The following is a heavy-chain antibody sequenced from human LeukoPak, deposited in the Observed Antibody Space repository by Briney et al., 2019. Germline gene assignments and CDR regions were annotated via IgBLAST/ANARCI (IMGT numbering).Heavy chain of an antibody. V-gene: IGHV3-23*01. D-gene: IGHD2-2*01. Sequence: PGGSLRLSCAASGFTFDSYAMTWLRQALGKGLEWVSSISGGGGITNYADSVKGRFTISRDNSKYTLFLQMNSLRAEDTAVYYCTKYGVDCSSTSCYPLYYMDVSGKGTTVTVSS. J-gene: IGHJ6*03. CDR2: ISGGGGIT. CDR3: TKYGVDCSSTSCYPLYYMDV. CDR1: GFTFDSYA.